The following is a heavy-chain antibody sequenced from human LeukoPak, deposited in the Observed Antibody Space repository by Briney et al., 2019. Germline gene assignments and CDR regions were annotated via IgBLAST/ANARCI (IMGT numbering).Heavy chain of an antibody. CDR1: GFTFSSYW. D-gene: IGHD6-25*01. CDR2: INQDGNQK. CDR3: ARALAAAGSY. J-gene: IGHJ4*02. Sequence: GGSLRLSCAASGFTFSSYWMHRVRQAPGKGLEWVANINQDGNQKYYVDSVKGRFTISRDNAKNSLYLQMNSLRAEDTAVYYCARALAAAGSYWDQGTLVTVSS. V-gene: IGHV3-7*01.